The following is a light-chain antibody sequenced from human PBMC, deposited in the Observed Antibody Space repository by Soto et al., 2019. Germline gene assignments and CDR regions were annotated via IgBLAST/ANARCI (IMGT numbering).Light chain of an antibody. CDR1: QGIGVY. CDR3: QKYNSAPLT. V-gene: IGKV1-27*01. Sequence: IQMTQSPSSLSASFGDRVTITCRASQGIGVYLAWFQQRPGNAPKLLIYAASTLQSGVPSRFSGSGSGTDFTLTISSLQPEDVATYYCQKYNSAPLTFGGGTKVEIK. CDR2: AAS. J-gene: IGKJ4*01.